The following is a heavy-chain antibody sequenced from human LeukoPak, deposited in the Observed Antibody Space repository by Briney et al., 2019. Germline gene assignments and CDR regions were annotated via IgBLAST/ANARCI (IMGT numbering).Heavy chain of an antibody. D-gene: IGHD2-15*01. CDR3: VRQSGGTVITVIDY. J-gene: IGHJ4*02. CDR1: GYSFTSYW. Sequence: GESLKISCEGSGYSFTSYWIGWVRQMPGKGLEWMGIIYPGDSDTRYSPSFQGQVTISADKSINTAYLQWSSLKASDTAIYYCVRQSGGTVITVIDYRGQGTLVTVPS. CDR2: IYPGDSDT. V-gene: IGHV5-51*01.